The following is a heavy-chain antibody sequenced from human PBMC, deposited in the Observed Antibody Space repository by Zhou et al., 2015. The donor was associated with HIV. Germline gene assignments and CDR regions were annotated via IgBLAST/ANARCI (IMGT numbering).Heavy chain of an antibody. CDR2: IIPIFGTA. Sequence: QVQLVQSGAEVKKPGSSVKVSCKASGGTFSSYAISWVRQAPGQGLEWMGGIIPIFGTANYAQKFQGRVTITADESTSTAYMELSSLRSEDTAVYYCASSIVVVTAPIYEYFDLWGRGTLVTVSS. CDR3: ASSIVVVTAPIYEYFDL. V-gene: IGHV1-69*01. D-gene: IGHD2-21*02. CDR1: GGTFSSYA. J-gene: IGHJ2*01.